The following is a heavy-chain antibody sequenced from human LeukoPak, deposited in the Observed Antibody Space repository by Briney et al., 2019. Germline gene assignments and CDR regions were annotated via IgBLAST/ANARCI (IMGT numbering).Heavy chain of an antibody. Sequence: ASVKVSCKVSGYTLTELSMHWVRQAPGKGLEWMGGFDPEDGETIYAQKFQGRVTMTEDTSTDTAYMELSSLRSEDTAVYYCAFLPTPAPAFDYMDVWGKGTTVTVSS. D-gene: IGHD2-2*01. CDR1: GYTLTELS. CDR2: FDPEDGET. CDR3: AFLPTPAPAFDYMDV. V-gene: IGHV1-24*01. J-gene: IGHJ6*03.